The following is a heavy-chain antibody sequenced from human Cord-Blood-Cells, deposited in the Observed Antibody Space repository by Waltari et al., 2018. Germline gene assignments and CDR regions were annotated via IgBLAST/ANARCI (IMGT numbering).Heavy chain of an antibody. CDR1: GGSFSGYY. D-gene: IGHD1-26*01. J-gene: IGHJ3*02. V-gene: IGHV4-34*01. CDR2: INHSGST. Sequence: QVQLQQWGAGLLKPSETLSLTCAVYGGSFSGYYWSWIRQPPGKGLEWIGEINHSGSTNHNPSLKSRVTISVDTAKNQFSLKLSSVTAADTAVYYCARDARSGSYRGAFDIWGQGTMVTVSS. CDR3: ARDARSGSYRGAFDI.